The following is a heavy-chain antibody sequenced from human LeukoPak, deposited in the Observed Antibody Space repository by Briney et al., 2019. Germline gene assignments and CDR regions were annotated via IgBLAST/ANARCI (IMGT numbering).Heavy chain of an antibody. V-gene: IGHV4-59*01. CDR2: IYYSGST. CDR3: ARGGSSGWYENWFDP. CDR1: GGSISSYY. J-gene: IGHJ5*02. D-gene: IGHD6-19*01. Sequence: SETLSLTCTVSGGSISSYYWSWIRQPPGKGLEWIGYIYYSGSTNYNPSLKSRVTISVDTSKNQFSLKLSSVTAADTAVYYCARGGSSGWYENWFDPWGQGTLVTVSS.